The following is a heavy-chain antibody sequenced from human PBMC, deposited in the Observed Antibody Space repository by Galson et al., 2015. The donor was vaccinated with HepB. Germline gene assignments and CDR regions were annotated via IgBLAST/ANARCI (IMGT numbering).Heavy chain of an antibody. D-gene: IGHD5-24*01. J-gene: IGHJ3*02. CDR1: GYTFTSYY. Sequence: SVKVSCKASGYTFTSYYMHWVRQAPGQGLEWMGRIIPILGIANYAQKFQGRVTITADKSTSTAYMELSSLRSEDTAVYYCARDSEGRGDAFDIWGHGTMVTVSS. CDR2: IIPILGIA. CDR3: ARDSEGRGDAFDI. V-gene: IGHV1-69*04.